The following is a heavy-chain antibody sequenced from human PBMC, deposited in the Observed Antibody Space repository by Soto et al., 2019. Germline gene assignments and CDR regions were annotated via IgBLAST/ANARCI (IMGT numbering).Heavy chain of an antibody. D-gene: IGHD1-26*01. CDR3: VRGGRYSGSRDAFDI. Sequence: RRLSCAASGFIFNSYWMHWVRQAPGKGLVWVSRISSDGSTTSLADSVKGRFTISRDNAKNTLYLQMNSLRAEDTAVYYCVRGGRYSGSRDAFDIWGQGTMVTVSS. CDR1: GFIFNSYW. J-gene: IGHJ3*02. CDR2: ISSDGSTT. V-gene: IGHV3-74*01.